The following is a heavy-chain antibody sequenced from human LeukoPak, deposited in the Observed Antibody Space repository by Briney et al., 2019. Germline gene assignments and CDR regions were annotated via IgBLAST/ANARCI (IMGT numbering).Heavy chain of an antibody. J-gene: IGHJ3*01. CDR1: GGSIGSSGYY. CDR3: ARHEDGSNRRHGAFDF. CDR2: IYYSGST. Sequence: PSETLSLTCTVSGGSIGSSGYYWGWIRQPPGKGLEWIGSIYYSGSTYFNPSLKSRVTISVDTSKNQFSLRLRFVTAADTAVYYCARHEDGSNRRHGAFDFWGQGTMVTVSS. V-gene: IGHV4-39*01. D-gene: IGHD5-24*01.